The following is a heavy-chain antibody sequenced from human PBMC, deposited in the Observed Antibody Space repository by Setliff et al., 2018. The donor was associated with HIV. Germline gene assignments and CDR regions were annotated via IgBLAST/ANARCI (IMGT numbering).Heavy chain of an antibody. J-gene: IGHJ5*02. CDR3: ARHKWSGSYLNWFDP. CDR1: GGSLSGYH. D-gene: IGHD1-26*01. Sequence: SETLSLTCAVYGGSLSGYHWSWIRQSPEKGLEWIGEINHSGSTNYNPSLKSRVTISVDTSRNQFSLRLSSVTAADTAIYYCARHKWSGSYLNWFDPWGQGTLVTVSS. CDR2: INHSGST. V-gene: IGHV4-34*01.